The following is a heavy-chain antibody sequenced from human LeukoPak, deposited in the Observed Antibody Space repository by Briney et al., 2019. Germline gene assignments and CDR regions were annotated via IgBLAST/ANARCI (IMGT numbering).Heavy chain of an antibody. CDR3: AKDTGPAAMGGYSYYGMDV. V-gene: IGHV3-9*01. J-gene: IGHJ6*02. D-gene: IGHD2-2*01. CDR2: TSWNSGSI. CDR1: GFTFVDYA. Sequence: PGGSLRLSCAASGFTFVDYAMPWVRQAPGKGLEWVSGTSWNSGSIGYADSVKGRFTISRDNAKNSLYLQMNSLRAEDTPLYYCAKDTGPAAMGGYSYYGMDVWGQGTTVTVSS.